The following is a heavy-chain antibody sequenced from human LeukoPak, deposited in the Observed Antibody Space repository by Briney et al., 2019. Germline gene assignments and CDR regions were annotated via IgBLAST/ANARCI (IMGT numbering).Heavy chain of an antibody. D-gene: IGHD1-26*01. CDR1: GFTFSSYR. J-gene: IGHJ6*03. V-gene: IGHV3-48*01. CDR2: ISSSSSTI. CDR3: ARDPYSGNLGPTYYYYMDV. Sequence: GGSLRLSCAASGFTFSSYRLNWVRQAPGKGLEWVSYISSSSSTIYYADSVKGRFTISRDNAKNSLYLEMNSLGAEDTAVYYCARDPYSGNLGPTYYYYMDVWGKGTTVTVSS.